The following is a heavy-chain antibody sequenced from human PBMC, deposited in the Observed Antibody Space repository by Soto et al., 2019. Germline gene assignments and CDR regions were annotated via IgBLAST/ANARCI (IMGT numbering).Heavy chain of an antibody. CDR3: AKPTGADIPFDS. Sequence: QVQLVESGGGVVQPGTSLTLSCAASGFIFSRDGMHWVRQAPGKGLEWVAVISYHGSDIYYADSVKGRFTISRDNSKNTVYLQMNSLRPEYTALYYCAKPTGADIPFDSWAQGTLVTVSS. J-gene: IGHJ4*02. CDR2: ISYHGSDI. V-gene: IGHV3-30*18. D-gene: IGHD3-9*01. CDR1: GFIFSRDG.